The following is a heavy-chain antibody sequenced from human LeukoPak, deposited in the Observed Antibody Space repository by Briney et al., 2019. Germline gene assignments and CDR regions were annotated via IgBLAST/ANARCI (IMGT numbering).Heavy chain of an antibody. J-gene: IGHJ4*02. CDR3: AREELTSFLEWLSPLAY. Sequence: GGSLRLSCAASGFTFSNYAMSWVRQAPGKGLGWVSAISGSGGSTYYADSVKGRFTISRDNSKNTLYLQMNSLRAEDTAVYYCAREELTSFLEWLSPLAYWGQGTLVTVSS. V-gene: IGHV3-23*01. CDR1: GFTFSNYA. CDR2: ISGSGGST. D-gene: IGHD3-3*01.